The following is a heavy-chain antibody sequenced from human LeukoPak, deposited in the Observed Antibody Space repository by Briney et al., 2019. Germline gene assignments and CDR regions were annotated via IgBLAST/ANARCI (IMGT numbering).Heavy chain of an antibody. CDR1: GYTFNGYY. CDR3: ARAYGDYDTRYYYYYMDV. J-gene: IGHJ6*03. D-gene: IGHD4-17*01. CDR2: INPNNGGT. Sequence: ASVKVSCKSSGYTFNGYYMHWVRQAPGQGLEWMGWINPNNGGTKYAQNFQGRVTMTRDTSISTAYMELSRLRSDDTAVYYCARAYGDYDTRYYYYYMDVWGKGTTVTVSS. V-gene: IGHV1-2*02.